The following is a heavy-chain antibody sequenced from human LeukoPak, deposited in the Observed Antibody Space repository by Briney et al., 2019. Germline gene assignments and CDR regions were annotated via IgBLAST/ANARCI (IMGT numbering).Heavy chain of an antibody. CDR1: GFTFSSYW. Sequence: GGSLRLSCAASGFTFSSYWMHWVRQAPGKGLEWVANIKLDGTEKYYVDSVKGRFTISRDNAKNTLYLQMNSLRAEDTAVYYCARDQSVAGPTTADYWGQGTLVTVSS. J-gene: IGHJ4*02. D-gene: IGHD1-26*01. V-gene: IGHV3-7*01. CDR2: IKLDGTEK. CDR3: ARDQSVAGPTTADY.